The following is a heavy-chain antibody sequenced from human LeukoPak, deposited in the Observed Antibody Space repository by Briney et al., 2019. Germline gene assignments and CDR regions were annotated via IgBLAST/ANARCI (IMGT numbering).Heavy chain of an antibody. J-gene: IGHJ4*02. CDR3: ARPGIQLWPGPFDY. Sequence: GGSLRLSCAASGFTFSRIAMHWVRQAPGKGLGWVAIISFDGDFKFYADSVKGGFTVSRDTSRGTGYLRMSSLRAEETAVNYCARPGIQLWPGPFDYWGQGTLVTVSS. V-gene: IGHV3-30-3*01. CDR1: GFTFSRIA. D-gene: IGHD5-18*01. CDR2: ISFDGDFK.